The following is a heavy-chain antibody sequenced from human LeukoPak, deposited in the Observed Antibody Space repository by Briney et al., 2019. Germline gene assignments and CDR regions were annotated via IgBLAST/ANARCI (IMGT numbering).Heavy chain of an antibody. Sequence: GGSLRLSCAASGFTFDAYAMHCVRQAPGKGLEWVSGISWNSGSVGYADSVKGRFTISRDNAKNSLYLQMNSLRVEDTALYYCAKSRYYDSSGSGLGIDYWGQGTLVTVSS. J-gene: IGHJ4*02. CDR1: GFTFDAYA. V-gene: IGHV3-9*01. CDR3: AKSRYYDSSGSGLGIDY. CDR2: ISWNSGSV. D-gene: IGHD3-22*01.